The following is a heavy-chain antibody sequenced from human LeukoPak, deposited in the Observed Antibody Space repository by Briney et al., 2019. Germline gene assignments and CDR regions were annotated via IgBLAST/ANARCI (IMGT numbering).Heavy chain of an antibody. J-gene: IGHJ6*03. CDR2: IYYSGST. CDR3: ARGGLRWLQYSYYYMDV. V-gene: IGHV4-59*01. Sequence: PSETLSLTCTVSGGSISSYYWSWIRQPPGKGLEWIGYIYYSGSTNYNPSLKSRVTISVDTSKNQFSLKLSSVTAADTAVYYCARGGLRWLQYSYYYMDVWGKGTTVTVS. D-gene: IGHD5-24*01. CDR1: GGSISSYY.